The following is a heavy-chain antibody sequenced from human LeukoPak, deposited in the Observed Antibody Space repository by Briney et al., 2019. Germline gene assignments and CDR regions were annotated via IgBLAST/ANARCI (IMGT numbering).Heavy chain of an antibody. CDR1: GGSISSYY. D-gene: IGHD3-3*01. CDR3: ARAGVYYDFWSGYTFEH. CDR2: IYYSGST. J-gene: IGHJ1*01. Sequence: SETLSLTCTVSGGSISSYYWSWIRQPPGKGLEWIGYIYYSGSTNYNPSLKSRVTISVDTSKNQFSLKLSSVTAADTAVYYCARAGVYYDFWSGYTFEHWGQGTLVTVSS. V-gene: IGHV4-59*01.